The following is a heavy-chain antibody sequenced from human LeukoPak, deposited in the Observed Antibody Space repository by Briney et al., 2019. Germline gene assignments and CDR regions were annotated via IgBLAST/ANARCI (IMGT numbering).Heavy chain of an antibody. J-gene: IGHJ5*02. CDR3: ARSPIGRQLLNRNWFDP. CDR2: ISAYNGNT. D-gene: IGHD2-2*02. CDR1: GYTFTSYG. V-gene: IGHV1-18*01. Sequence: ASVKVSCKXSGYTFTSYGISWVRQTPGQGLEWMGRISAYNGNTNYAQKLQGRVTMTTDTSTSTAYMELRSLRSDDTAVYYCARSPIGRQLLNRNWFDPWGQGTLVTVSS.